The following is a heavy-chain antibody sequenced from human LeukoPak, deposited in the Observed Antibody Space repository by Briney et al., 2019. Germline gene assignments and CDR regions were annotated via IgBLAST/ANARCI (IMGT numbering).Heavy chain of an antibody. CDR2: ISSSSLYT. CDR1: GFTFSSYS. CDR3: ARDLRTSSSSQIGY. V-gene: IGHV3-21*05. J-gene: IGHJ4*02. D-gene: IGHD2-2*01. Sequence: PGGSLRLSCAASGFTFSSYSMNWVRQAPGKGLEWVSFISSSSLYTNYADSVKGRFTISRDNAENSMYLQMNSLRAEDTAVYYCARDLRTSSSSQIGYWGQGTLVTVSS.